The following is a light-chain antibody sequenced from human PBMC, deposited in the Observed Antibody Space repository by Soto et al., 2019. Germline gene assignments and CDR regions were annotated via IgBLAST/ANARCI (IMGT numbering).Light chain of an antibody. CDR3: CSYAGSYTLGV. CDR1: SSDVGGYNY. CDR2: DVN. V-gene: IGLV2-11*01. Sequence: QSVLTQPRSVSGSPGQSVTISCTGTSSDVGGYNYVSWYQHHPGKAPKLMIYDVNKRPSGVPDRFSGSKSGNTASLTISGLQAEDEADYYCCSYAGSYTLGVFGGGTQLTVL. J-gene: IGLJ2*01.